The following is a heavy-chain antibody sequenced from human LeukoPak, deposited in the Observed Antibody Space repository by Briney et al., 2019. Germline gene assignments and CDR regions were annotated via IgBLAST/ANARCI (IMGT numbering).Heavy chain of an antibody. CDR1: GFTFSSYE. J-gene: IGHJ3*02. CDR2: ISSSSSSI. V-gene: IGHV3-48*03. Sequence: GGSLRLSCAASGFTFSSYEMNWVRQAPGKGLEWLSNISSSSSSIYYADSVKGRFTISRDNAKNTLYLQMNSLRAEDTAVYYCARDHYYDSSGIPGVWFVVPTDAFDIWGQGTMVTVSS. D-gene: IGHD3-22*01. CDR3: ARDHYYDSSGIPGVWFVVPTDAFDI.